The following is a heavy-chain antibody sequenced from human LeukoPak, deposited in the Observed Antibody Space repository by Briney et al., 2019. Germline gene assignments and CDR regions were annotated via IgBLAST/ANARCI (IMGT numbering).Heavy chain of an antibody. J-gene: IGHJ5*02. D-gene: IGHD6-19*01. V-gene: IGHV4-34*01. CDR3: ARGFIAVAGTALNWFDP. Sequence: PSETLSLTCAVSGRSFSDDFWTWVRQFPGKGLEWIGEIDHSGGTNYNPSLKSRVSMSFDTSKNQFSLQLTSVTAADTAVYFCARGFIAVAGTALNWFDPWGPGTLVTVSS. CDR1: GRSFSDDF. CDR2: IDHSGGT.